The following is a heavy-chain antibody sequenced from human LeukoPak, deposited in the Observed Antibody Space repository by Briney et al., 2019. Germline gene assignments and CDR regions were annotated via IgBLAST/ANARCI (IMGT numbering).Heavy chain of an antibody. CDR3: AREYSSSSWYFDY. D-gene: IGHD6-6*01. J-gene: IGHJ4*02. CDR2: FDPEDGET. V-gene: IGHV1-24*01. Sequence: ASVKVSCKVSGYTLTELSMHWVRQAPGKGLEWMGGFDPEDGETIYAQKFQGRVTITEDTSTDTAYMELSSLRSEDTAVYYCAREYSSSSWYFDYWGQGTLVTVSS. CDR1: GYTLTELS.